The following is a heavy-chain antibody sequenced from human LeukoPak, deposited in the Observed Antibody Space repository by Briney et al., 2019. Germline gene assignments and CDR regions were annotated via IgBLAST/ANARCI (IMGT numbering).Heavy chain of an antibody. CDR1: GDSINNNYW. J-gene: IGHJ3*02. V-gene: IGHV4-4*02. D-gene: IGHD4-17*01. CDR3: GRHVYGDFFAAFDI. Sequence: PSETLSLTCAVSGDSINNNYWWRWVRQFPGKGLEWIGEIYRSGSTSYNPSLKSRVTISMDKSKNQFSLHLSSVTAADTAVYYWGRHVYGDFFAAFDIWGQGTMVLVSS. CDR2: IYRSGST.